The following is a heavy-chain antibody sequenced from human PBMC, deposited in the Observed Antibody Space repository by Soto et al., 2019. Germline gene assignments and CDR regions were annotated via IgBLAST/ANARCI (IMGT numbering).Heavy chain of an antibody. D-gene: IGHD3-9*01. Sequence: PGGSLRLSCAASGFTFSSYEVNWVRQAPGKGLEWVSYISSSGSTIYYADSVKGRFTISRDNAKNSLYLQMNSLRAEDTAVYYCARSLRYFDWPEAFDILDQGTMVTVSS. CDR2: ISSSGSTI. J-gene: IGHJ3*02. CDR3: ARSLRYFDWPEAFDI. CDR1: GFTFSSYE. V-gene: IGHV3-48*03.